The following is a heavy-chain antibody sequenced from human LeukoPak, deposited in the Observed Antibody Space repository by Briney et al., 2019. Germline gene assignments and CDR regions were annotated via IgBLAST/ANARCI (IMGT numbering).Heavy chain of an antibody. D-gene: IGHD2-15*01. CDR2: ITPLFGTA. J-gene: IGHJ6*02. CDR3: ASPESLYCSGGSCYELAV. Sequence: SVKVSCKASGGTFSKYSISWVRQRPGQGLEWMGGITPLFGTANYAQKFQGRVTMTRNTSISTAYMELSSLRSEDTAVYYCASPESLYCSGGSCYELAVWGQGTTVTVSS. CDR1: GGTFSKYS. V-gene: IGHV1-69*05.